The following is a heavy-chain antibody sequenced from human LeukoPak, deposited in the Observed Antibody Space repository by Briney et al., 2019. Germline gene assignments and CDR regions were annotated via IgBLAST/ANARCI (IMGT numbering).Heavy chain of an antibody. D-gene: IGHD3-16*01. CDR3: ARALPGGGGFVNFDY. V-gene: IGHV3-21*01. CDR1: GFTFSSYS. CDR2: ISSSSSYI. Sequence: GGSLRPSCAASGFTFSSYSMTWVRQAPGKGLEWVSSISSSSSYIYYADSVKGRFTISRDNAKNSLYLQMNSLRAEDTAVYYCARALPGGGGFVNFDYWGQGTLVTVSS. J-gene: IGHJ4*02.